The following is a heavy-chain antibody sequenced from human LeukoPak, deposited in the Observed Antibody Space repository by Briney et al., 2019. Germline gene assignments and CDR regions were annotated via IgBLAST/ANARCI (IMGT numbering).Heavy chain of an antibody. V-gene: IGHV4-39*01. CDR3: ARHEYSGSYYGLSWFDP. Sequence: SETLSLTCTVSGGSVSSSGYYWGWIRQPPGKGLEWIASIYYSGSTYYNPSLKSRVTISIDTSKNRLSLKLSSLTAADTAVYYCARHEYSGSYYGLSWFDPWGQGTLVTVSS. D-gene: IGHD1-26*01. CDR1: GGSVSSSGYY. CDR2: IYYSGST. J-gene: IGHJ5*02.